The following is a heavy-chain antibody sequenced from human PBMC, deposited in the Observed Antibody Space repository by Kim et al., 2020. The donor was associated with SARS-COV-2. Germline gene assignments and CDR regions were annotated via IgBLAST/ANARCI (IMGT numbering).Heavy chain of an antibody. J-gene: IGHJ4*02. CDR2: FDPEDGET. CDR1: GYTLTELS. D-gene: IGHD2-2*01. Sequence: VKVSCKVSGYTLTELSMHWVRQAPGKGLEWMGGFDPEDGETIYAQKFQGRVTMTEDTSTDTAYMELSSLRSEDTAVYYCATSPLNIVVVPAGSYFDYWGQGTLVTVSS. V-gene: IGHV1-24*01. CDR3: ATSPLNIVVVPAGSYFDY.